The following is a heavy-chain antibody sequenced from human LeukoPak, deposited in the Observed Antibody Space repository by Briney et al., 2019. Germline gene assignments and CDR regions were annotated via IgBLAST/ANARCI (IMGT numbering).Heavy chain of an antibody. D-gene: IGHD4-17*01. J-gene: IGHJ3*02. V-gene: IGHV4-34*01. CDR2: INHSGST. Sequence: SETLSVTCAVYGGSFSGYYWSWIRQPPGKGLEWIGEINHSGSTNYNPSIKSRVTISVDTSKNQFSLKLSSVTAADTAVYYCARGRRDYVHAFDIWGQGTMVTVSS. CDR1: GGSFSGYY. CDR3: ARGRRDYVHAFDI.